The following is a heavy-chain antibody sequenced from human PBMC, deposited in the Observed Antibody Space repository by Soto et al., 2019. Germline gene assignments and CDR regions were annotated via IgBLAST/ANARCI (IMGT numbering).Heavy chain of an antibody. J-gene: IGHJ4*02. D-gene: IGHD3-16*01. CDR3: ARTGGPIDS. V-gene: IGHV6-1*01. Sequence: SQTLSLTCAISGDSVSSNSAAWNWIRQSPSRGFEWLGRTYYRSKWYSEYAVSVKGRITINPDPSKNHFSLQLNSVTPEDAAVYYCARTGGPIDSWGQGTLVTVSS. CDR2: TYYRSKWYS. CDR1: GDSVSSNSAA.